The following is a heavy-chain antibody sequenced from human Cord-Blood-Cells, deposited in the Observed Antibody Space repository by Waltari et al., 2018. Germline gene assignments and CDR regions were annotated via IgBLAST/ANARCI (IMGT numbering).Heavy chain of an antibody. D-gene: IGHD7-27*01. CDR2: IYHVGST. Sequence: QVNLQESGPGLWKPWGTLPLTWPVPVGPIRGVNWWSWVRRPPGKGLGWIGEIYHVGSTNYNPSLKSRVTISVDKSKNQFSRKRSSVTAADTAVYYCARKTGYRDAFDSWGQGTMVTVSS. V-gene: IGHV4-4*02. CDR3: ARKTGYRDAFDS. CDR1: VGPIRGVNW. J-gene: IGHJ3*02.